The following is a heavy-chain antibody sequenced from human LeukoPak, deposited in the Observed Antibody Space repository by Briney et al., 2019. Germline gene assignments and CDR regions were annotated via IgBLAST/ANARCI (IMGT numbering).Heavy chain of an antibody. CDR1: GGSISSYY. D-gene: IGHD2-15*01. V-gene: IGHV4-59*08. J-gene: IGHJ6*02. Sequence: SETLSLTCTVSGGSISSYYWSWIRQPPGKGLEWIGYIYYSGSTNYNPSLKSRVTISVDTSKNQFSLKLSSVTAADTAVYYCALSPGYCSGGSCYRQFYYGMDVWGQGTTVTVSS. CDR2: IYYSGST. CDR3: ALSPGYCSGGSCYRQFYYGMDV.